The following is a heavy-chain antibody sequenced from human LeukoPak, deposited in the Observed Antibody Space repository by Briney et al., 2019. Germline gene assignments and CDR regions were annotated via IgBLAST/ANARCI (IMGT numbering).Heavy chain of an antibody. D-gene: IGHD5-24*01. Sequence: GGSLRLSCAASGFXFGSYAMSWVRQAPGKGLEWVSSIGLSSNYISYADSVKGRFTISRDNAKNSLYLQMNSLRAEDTAVYYCAREDSRDGYGFDYWGQGTLVTVSS. CDR2: IGLSSNYI. J-gene: IGHJ4*02. CDR1: GFXFGSYA. CDR3: AREDSRDGYGFDY. V-gene: IGHV3-21*01.